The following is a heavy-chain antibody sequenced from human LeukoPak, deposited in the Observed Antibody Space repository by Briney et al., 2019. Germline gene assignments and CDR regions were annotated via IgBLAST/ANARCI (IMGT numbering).Heavy chain of an antibody. CDR1: GYSFTSYW. CDR2: IYPGDSDT. D-gene: IGHD6-6*01. Sequence: GESLKIPCKGSGYSFTSYWIGWVGQMPGKGMEWMGIIYPGDSDTRYSPSFQGQVTISADKSISTAYLQWSSLKASDTAMYYCARLESIAARGMDVWGQGTTVTVSS. J-gene: IGHJ6*02. V-gene: IGHV5-51*01. CDR3: ARLESIAARGMDV.